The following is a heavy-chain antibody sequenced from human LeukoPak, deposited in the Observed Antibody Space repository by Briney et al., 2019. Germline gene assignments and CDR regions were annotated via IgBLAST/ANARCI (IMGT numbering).Heavy chain of an antibody. CDR2: INPSNGDT. CDR3: ARVFQAVAAAMGGYYYYYMDV. V-gene: IGHV1-2*02. Sequence: GASVKVSCKASAYSSTGYYMHWVRQAPGQGLEWVGCINPSNGDTNYAQKFQGRVTMTRDTSGSTAYMELSRLRSDDTAVYYCARVFQAVAAAMGGYYYYYMDVWGKGTTVTVSS. J-gene: IGHJ6*03. CDR1: AYSSTGYY. D-gene: IGHD2-2*01.